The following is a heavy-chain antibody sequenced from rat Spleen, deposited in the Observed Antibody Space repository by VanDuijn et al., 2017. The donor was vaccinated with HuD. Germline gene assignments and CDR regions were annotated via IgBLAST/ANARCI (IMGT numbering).Heavy chain of an antibody. J-gene: IGHJ2*01. CDR3: ARHGANWVYFDY. CDR2: INTDGART. CDR1: GFTFSDYY. V-gene: IGHV5S13*01. D-gene: IGHD5-1*01. Sequence: EVQLVESGGGLVQPGRSLKLSCAASGFTFSDYYMAWVRQAPTKGLEWVSSINTDGARTYYRDSVKGRFTISRDNAKNTQYLQMDSLRSEDTATYYCARHGANWVYFDYWGQGVMVTVSS.